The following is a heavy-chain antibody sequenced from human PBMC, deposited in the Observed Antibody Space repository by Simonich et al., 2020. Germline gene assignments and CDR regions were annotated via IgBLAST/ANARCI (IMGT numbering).Heavy chain of an antibody. D-gene: IGHD6-13*01. V-gene: IGHV4-34*01. CDR3: ARGLRVAAAGTAFQH. J-gene: IGHJ1*01. CDR2: INHSGST. CDR1: GGSFSGYY. Sequence: QVQLQQWGAGLLKPSETLSLTCAVYGGSFSGYYWSWIRQPPGKGLEWMGEINHSGSTNSHPSLKSRVTISVDTSKNQFSLKLSSVTAADTAVYYCARGLRVAAAGTAFQHWGQGTLVTVSS.